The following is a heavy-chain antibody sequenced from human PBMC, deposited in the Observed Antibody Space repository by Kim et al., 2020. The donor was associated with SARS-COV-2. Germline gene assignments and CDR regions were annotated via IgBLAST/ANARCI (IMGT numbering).Heavy chain of an antibody. CDR2: EK. Sequence: EKYYVDSVRGRFTISRDSANNSLYLQMNSLRAEDTAVYYCARSNTMIPEDYWGQGTLVTVSS. V-gene: IGHV3-7*01. J-gene: IGHJ4*02. CDR3: ARSNTMIPEDY. D-gene: IGHD3-22*01.